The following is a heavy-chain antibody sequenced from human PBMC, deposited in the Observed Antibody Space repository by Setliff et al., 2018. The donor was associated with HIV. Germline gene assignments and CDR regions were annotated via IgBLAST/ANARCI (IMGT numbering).Heavy chain of an antibody. V-gene: IGHV1-18*01. CDR2: ISGYNGDT. CDR3: ARDLVGHGSGSYYDIPFDH. Sequence: ASVKVSCKTSGYTLTKYGVSWVRQAPGQGLEWLGWISGYNGDTQYEQKFQDRLTVTTDRSTSMAYMELRSLRSDDTAIYYCARDLVGHGSGSYYDIPFDHWGQGTLVTVS. J-gene: IGHJ4*02. CDR1: GYTLTKYG. D-gene: IGHD3-10*01.